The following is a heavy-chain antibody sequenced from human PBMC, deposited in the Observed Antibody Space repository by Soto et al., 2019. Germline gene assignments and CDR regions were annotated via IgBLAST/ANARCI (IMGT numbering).Heavy chain of an antibody. J-gene: IGHJ5*02. V-gene: IGHV4-59*08. CDR3: ARCLWFGEPNWLDP. CDR1: GGSISSYY. CDR2: IYYSGST. Sequence: SETLSLTCTVSGGSISSYYWSWIRQPPGKGLEWIGYIYYSGSTNYNPSLKSRVTISVDTSKNQFSLKLSSVTAADTAVYYCARCLWFGEPNWLDPWGQGTLVTVSS. D-gene: IGHD3-10*01.